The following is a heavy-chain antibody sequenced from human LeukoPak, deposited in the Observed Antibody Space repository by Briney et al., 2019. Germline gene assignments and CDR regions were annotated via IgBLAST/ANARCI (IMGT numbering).Heavy chain of an antibody. J-gene: IGHJ4*02. CDR2: ISGSGGST. V-gene: IGHV3-23*01. CDR1: GFTFSSYW. CDR3: AKFGTYSSSARDY. Sequence: GGSLRLSCAASGFTFSSYWMHWVRQAPGKGLEWVSAISGSGGSTYYADSVKGRFTISRDNSKNTLYLQMNSLRAEDTAVYYCAKFGTYSSSARDYWGQGTLVTVSS. D-gene: IGHD6-6*01.